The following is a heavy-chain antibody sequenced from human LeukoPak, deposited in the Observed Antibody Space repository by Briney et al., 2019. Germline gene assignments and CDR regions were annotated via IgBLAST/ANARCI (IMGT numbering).Heavy chain of an antibody. CDR2: ISGSGGST. CDR3: AKADRIYYDSSGVDAFDI. J-gene: IGHJ3*02. Sequence: GGSLRLSCAASGFTFSSYAMSWVRQAPGKGLEWVSAISGSGGSTYYADSVKGRFTISRDNAKNSLYLQMNSLRAEDMALYYCAKADRIYYDSSGVDAFDIWGQGTMVTVSS. D-gene: IGHD3-22*01. CDR1: GFTFSSYA. V-gene: IGHV3-23*01.